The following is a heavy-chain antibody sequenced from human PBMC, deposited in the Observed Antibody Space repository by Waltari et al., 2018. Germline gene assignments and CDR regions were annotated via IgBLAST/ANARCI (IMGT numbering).Heavy chain of an antibody. CDR3: ARKGGRGYPYGPFYYDH. Sequence: EVQLVESGGGLVQPGGSLRLSCVASGLPFGDYWMHWVRQPPGRGLEWVSRINIDGGYISYTDSVKGRFTISRDNAKNTLFLQLNSLRAEDTAVYYCARKGGRGYPYGPFYYDHWGQGTLVTVSP. V-gene: IGHV3-74*01. J-gene: IGHJ4*02. D-gene: IGHD5-18*01. CDR2: INIDGGYI. CDR1: GLPFGDYW.